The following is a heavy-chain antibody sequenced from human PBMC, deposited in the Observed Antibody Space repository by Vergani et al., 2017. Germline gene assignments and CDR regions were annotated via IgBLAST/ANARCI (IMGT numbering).Heavy chain of an antibody. CDR2: INPYSGGT. D-gene: IGHD2-2*01. J-gene: IGHJ6*03. V-gene: IGHV1-2*02. Sequence: QLQLVQSGAEVKKPGASVKFSCTASGYTFTGYYMHWVRQASGQGLEWMGWINPYSGGTNYAQKFQGRVTMTRDTSISTAYMELSRLRSDDTAVYYCARERRYCSRTSCYAPVFYYYYYMDVWGKGTTVTVSS. CDR3: ARERRYCSRTSCYAPVFYYYYYMDV. CDR1: GYTFTGYY.